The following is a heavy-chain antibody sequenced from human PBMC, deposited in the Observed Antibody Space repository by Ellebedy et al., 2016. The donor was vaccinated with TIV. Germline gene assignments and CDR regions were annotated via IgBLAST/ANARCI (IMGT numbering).Heavy chain of an antibody. D-gene: IGHD3-22*01. V-gene: IGHV3-66*01. Sequence: GGSLRLSCAASGFTVSSNYMSRVRQAPGKGLEWVSVIYSGGSTYYADSVKGRFTISRDNSKNTLYLQMNSLRAEDTAVYYCARGDSSPHFDYWGQGTLVTVSS. J-gene: IGHJ4*02. CDR2: IYSGGST. CDR1: GFTVSSNY. CDR3: ARGDSSPHFDY.